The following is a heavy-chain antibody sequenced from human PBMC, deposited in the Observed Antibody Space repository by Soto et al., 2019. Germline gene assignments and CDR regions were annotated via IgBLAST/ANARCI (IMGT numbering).Heavy chain of an antibody. J-gene: IGHJ5*02. CDR2: IYYSGST. D-gene: IGHD5-18*01. V-gene: IGHV4-31*03. Sequence: QVQLQESGPGLVKPSQSLSLTCTVSGGSISSGGYYWSWIRQHPGKGLEWIGYIYYSGSTYYNPSLKSRVTISVDTAKNQFSLKLSSVTAADTAVYYCARGPAIIPGWGWFDPWGQGTLVTVSS. CDR1: GGSISSGGYY. CDR3: ARGPAIIPGWGWFDP.